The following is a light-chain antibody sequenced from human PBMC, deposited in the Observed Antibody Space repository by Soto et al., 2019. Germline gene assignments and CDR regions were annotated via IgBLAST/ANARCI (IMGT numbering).Light chain of an antibody. V-gene: IGKV3-11*01. CDR1: QRIGGY. Sequence: EIVLTQSPATLSLSPGERATLSCRASQRIGGYLGWYQQKPGQAPRLLIYDASNRATGIPVRFSGSGSGTDYTLNITNLEPEDFAIYYCQQRSNWPWTFGQGTKVDIK. J-gene: IGKJ1*01. CDR2: DAS. CDR3: QQRSNWPWT.